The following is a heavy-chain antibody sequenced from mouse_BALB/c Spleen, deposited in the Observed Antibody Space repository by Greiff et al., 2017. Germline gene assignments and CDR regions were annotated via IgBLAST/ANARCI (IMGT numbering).Heavy chain of an antibody. J-gene: IGHJ4*01. CDR3: ARSGFNPYYYAMDY. CDR1: GFNIKDTY. CDR2: IDPANGNT. Sequence: VQLQQSGAELVKPGASVKLSCTASGFNIKDTYMHWVKQRPEQGLEWIGRIDPANGNTKYDPKFQGKATITADTSSNTAYLQLSSLTSEDTAVYYCARSGFNPYYYAMDYWGQGTSVTVSS. V-gene: IGHV14-3*02. D-gene: IGHD3-2*02.